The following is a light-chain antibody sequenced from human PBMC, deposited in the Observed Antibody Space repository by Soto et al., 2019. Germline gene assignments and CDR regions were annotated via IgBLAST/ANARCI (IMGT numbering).Light chain of an antibody. CDR3: QQYGSSSWT. V-gene: IGKV3-20*01. CDR1: QSVGSD. CDR2: GAS. Sequence: EMVMTQSPATLSVSPGERASLSCRASQSVGSDLAWYQQKPGQAPRLLIYGASSRATGIPDRFSGSGSGTDFTLTISRLEPEDFAVYYCQQYGSSSWTFGQGTKVDIK. J-gene: IGKJ1*01.